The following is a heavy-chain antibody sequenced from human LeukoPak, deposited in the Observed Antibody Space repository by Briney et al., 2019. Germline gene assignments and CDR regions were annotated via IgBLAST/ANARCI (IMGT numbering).Heavy chain of an antibody. J-gene: IGHJ3*02. V-gene: IGHV3-20*04. CDR1: GFTFDDYG. CDR2: INWSGGST. Sequence: GGSLRLSCAASGFTFDDYGMSWVRQAPGKGLEWVSGINWSGGSTGYADSVKGRFTISRDNAKNPLYLQMNSLRVEDTALYYCAGHYDSSGYGAFDIWGQGTMVTVSS. CDR3: AGHYDSSGYGAFDI. D-gene: IGHD3-22*01.